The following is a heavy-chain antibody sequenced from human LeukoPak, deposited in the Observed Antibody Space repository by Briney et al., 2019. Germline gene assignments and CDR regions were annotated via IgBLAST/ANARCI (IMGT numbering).Heavy chain of an antibody. CDR2: INPNSGGT. CDR3: ARRLIAAAGWFDP. D-gene: IGHD6-13*01. V-gene: IGHV1-2*02. CDR1: GYTFTGYY. J-gene: IGHJ5*02. Sequence: ASVKVSCKASGYTFTGYYMHWVRQAPGQGLEWMGWINPNSGGTNYAQKFQGRVTMTRDTSISTAYMELSRLRSDDTAVYYCARRLIAAAGWFDPGGQGNLVTVTS.